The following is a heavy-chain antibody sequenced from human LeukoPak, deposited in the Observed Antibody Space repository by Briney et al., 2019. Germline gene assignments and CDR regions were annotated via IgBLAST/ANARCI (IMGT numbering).Heavy chain of an antibody. D-gene: IGHD7-27*01. CDR2: INHSGST. J-gene: IGHJ3*02. V-gene: IGHV4-34*01. CDR1: GGSFSGYY. Sequence: SETLSLTCAVYGGSFSGYYWSLIRQPPGKGLEWIGEINHSGSTKYNPSLKSRVTISVDTSKNQFSLKLSSVTAADTAVYYCAGVGLGDAFDIWGQGTMVTVSS. CDR3: AGVGLGDAFDI.